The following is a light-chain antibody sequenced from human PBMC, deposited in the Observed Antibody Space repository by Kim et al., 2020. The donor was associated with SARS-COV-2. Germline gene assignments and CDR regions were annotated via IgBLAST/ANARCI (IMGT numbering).Light chain of an antibody. CDR3: AAWDDSLSGSWV. J-gene: IGLJ3*02. V-gene: IGLV1-47*01. CDR2: RNN. CDR1: TADIGRNY. Sequence: GTTSCSAGTADIGRNYVSCDQQPPRAAPKLLIYRNNQRPSGVPDRCSGSKSGTSASLAISGLRSEDEADYYCAAWDDSLSGSWVLGGGTQLTVL.